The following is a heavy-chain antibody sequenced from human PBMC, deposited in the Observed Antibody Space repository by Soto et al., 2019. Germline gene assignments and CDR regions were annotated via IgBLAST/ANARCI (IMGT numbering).Heavy chain of an antibody. V-gene: IGHV4-39*01. Sequence: SETLSLTCTVSGGSISSSSYYWGWIRQPPGKGLEWIGSIYYSGSTYYNPSLKSRVTISVDTSKNQFSLKLSSVTAADTAVYYCARHPIPNYYDSSGYYYDFDYWGQGTLVTVS. J-gene: IGHJ4*02. D-gene: IGHD3-22*01. CDR3: ARHPIPNYYDSSGYYYDFDY. CDR2: IYYSGST. CDR1: GGSISSSSYY.